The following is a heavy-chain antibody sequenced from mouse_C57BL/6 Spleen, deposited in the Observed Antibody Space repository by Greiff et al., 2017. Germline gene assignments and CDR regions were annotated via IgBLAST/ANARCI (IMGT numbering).Heavy chain of an antibody. CDR1: GYTFTSYW. D-gene: IGHD1-1*01. CDR2: IYPSDSET. CDR3: ARQPSYYGSSAWFAY. Sequence: QVQLQQPGAELVRPGSSVKLSCKASGYTFTSYWMDWVKQRPGQGLEWIGNIYPSDSETHFNQKFKDKATLTVDKSSSTAYMQLSSLTSEDSAVYYCARQPSYYGSSAWFAYWGQGTLVTVSA. J-gene: IGHJ3*01. V-gene: IGHV1-61*01.